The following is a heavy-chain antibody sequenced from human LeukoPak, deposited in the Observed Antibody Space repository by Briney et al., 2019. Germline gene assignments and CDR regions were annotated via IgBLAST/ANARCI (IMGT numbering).Heavy chain of an antibody. CDR1: GGSISSYY. J-gene: IGHJ4*02. D-gene: IGHD3-9*01. CDR3: ARVGLLDDILTGRFDY. CDR2: IYYSGST. Sequence: PSETLSLTCTVSGGSISSYYWSWIRQPPGKGLEWIGYIYYSGSTNYNPSLKSRVAISVDTSKNQSSLKLSSVTAADTAVYYCARVGLLDDILTGRFDYWGQGTLVTVS. V-gene: IGHV4-59*01.